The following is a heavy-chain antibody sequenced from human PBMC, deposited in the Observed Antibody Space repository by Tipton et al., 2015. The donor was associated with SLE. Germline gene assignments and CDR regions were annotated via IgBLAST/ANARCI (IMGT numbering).Heavy chain of an antibody. CDR1: GDTFSSYA. D-gene: IGHD6-13*01. J-gene: IGHJ3*02. CDR2: IIPIFGTA. V-gene: IGHV1-69*01. Sequence: QLVQSGAEVKKPGSSVKVSCKASGDTFSSYAISWVRQAPGQGLEWMGGIIPIFGTANYAQKFQGRVAITADESASTAYMELSSLRSEDTAVYYCARQRGSIWEDAFDIWGQGTMVTVSS. CDR3: ARQRGSIWEDAFDI.